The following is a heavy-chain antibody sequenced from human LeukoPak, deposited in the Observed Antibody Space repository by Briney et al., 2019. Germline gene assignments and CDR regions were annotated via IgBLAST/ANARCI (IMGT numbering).Heavy chain of an antibody. V-gene: IGHV1-2*02. D-gene: IGHD3-16*02. CDR3: ARDLTGDLYTFFDY. CDR2: IQSDSGAT. CDR1: GYTFTGYH. Sequence: ASVKVSCKTTGYTFTGYHLHWVRQAPGQGLEWMAWIQSDSGATNYAQKFQGRVTVTRDKFTRTSYIEVDRLSSDDTAVYYCARDLTGDLYTFFDYWGQGTLVTVSS. J-gene: IGHJ4*02.